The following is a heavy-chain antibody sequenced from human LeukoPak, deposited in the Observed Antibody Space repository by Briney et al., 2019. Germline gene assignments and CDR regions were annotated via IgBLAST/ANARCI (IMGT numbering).Heavy chain of an antibody. J-gene: IGHJ5*02. V-gene: IGHV3-9*01. CDR1: GFTFDDYA. CDR2: ISWNSGSI. D-gene: IGHD4-17*01. Sequence: GGSLRLSCAASGFTFDDYAMHWVRQAPGKGLEWFSGISWNSGSIGYADSVKGRFTISRDNAKNSLYLQMNSLRPEDTALYYCAKGHYGDYDNWFVPWGQGTLVTVSS. CDR3: AKGHYGDYDNWFVP.